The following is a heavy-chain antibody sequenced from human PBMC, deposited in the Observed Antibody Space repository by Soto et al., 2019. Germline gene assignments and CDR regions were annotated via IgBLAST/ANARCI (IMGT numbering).Heavy chain of an antibody. V-gene: IGHV4-4*02. J-gene: IGHJ4*02. D-gene: IGHD6-19*01. CDR3: ARDPGRAVALD. CDR1: GGSISSSSW. Sequence: SETLSLTCTVSGGSISSSSWWCRSRQSPGKGLEWIGEIYHSGNTNYNPSLKSRVSISVDTSKNQFSLEIYSVTASDTAIYYCARDPGRAVALDWGEGTLVTVSS. CDR2: IYHSGNT.